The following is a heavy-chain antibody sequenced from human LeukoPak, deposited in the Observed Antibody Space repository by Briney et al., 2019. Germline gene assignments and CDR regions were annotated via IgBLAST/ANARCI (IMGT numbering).Heavy chain of an antibody. D-gene: IGHD4-23*01. CDR2: IYTSGST. CDR3: ARGRGGTLSFDY. Sequence: SETLSLTCTVSGGSISSYYWSWIRQPAGKGLELIGRIYTSGSTNYNPSLKRRVTMSVDTSKTQFSLKLRSVPAADTAVYSCARGRGGTLSFDYWGQGTLVTVSS. CDR1: GGSISSYY. V-gene: IGHV4-4*07. J-gene: IGHJ4*02.